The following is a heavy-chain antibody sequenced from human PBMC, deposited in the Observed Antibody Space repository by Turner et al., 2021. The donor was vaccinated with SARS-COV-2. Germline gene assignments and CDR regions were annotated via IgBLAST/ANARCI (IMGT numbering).Heavy chain of an antibody. J-gene: IGHJ6*02. CDR2: FDPEDGET. D-gene: IGHD6-19*01. CDR1: GYTLTELS. Sequence: QVQLVQSGAEVKKPGASVKVSCKVSGYTLTELSMHWVRQAPGKGLEWMGGFDPEDGETIYAQKFQGRVTMTEDTSTDTAYMELSSLRSEDTAVYYCATGVAVAGTSSGYYYYYGMDVWGQGTTVTVSS. CDR3: ATGVAVAGTSSGYYYYYGMDV. V-gene: IGHV1-24*01.